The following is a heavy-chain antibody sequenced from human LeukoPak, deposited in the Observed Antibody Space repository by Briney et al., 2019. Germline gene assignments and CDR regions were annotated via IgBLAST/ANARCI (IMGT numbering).Heavy chain of an antibody. CDR1: GFTFSGSA. J-gene: IGHJ4*02. CDR2: IRTKPNNYAT. CDR3: AKDSRLGDCLDY. V-gene: IGHV3-73*01. D-gene: IGHD2-21*02. Sequence: GGSLRLSCAASGFTFSGSAIHWVRQASGKGLEWVGRIRTKPNNYATAFAASVKGRFTISRDDSKNTAYLQMNSLRAEDTAVYYCAKDSRLGDCLDYWGQGTLVTVSS.